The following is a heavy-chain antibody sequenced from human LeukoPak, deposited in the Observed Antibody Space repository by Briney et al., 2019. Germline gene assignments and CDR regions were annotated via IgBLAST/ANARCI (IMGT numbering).Heavy chain of an antibody. Sequence: PGGSLRLSCAASGFTFSSYSMNWVRQAPGKGLEWVSSISSSSSYIYYADSVKGRFTISRDNAKNSLYLQMNSLRAEDTAVYYCARDLGYYDSSGYYSGGSFDYWGQGTLVTVSS. CDR2: ISSSSSYI. D-gene: IGHD3-22*01. V-gene: IGHV3-21*01. J-gene: IGHJ4*02. CDR3: ARDLGYYDSSGYYSGGSFDY. CDR1: GFTFSSYS.